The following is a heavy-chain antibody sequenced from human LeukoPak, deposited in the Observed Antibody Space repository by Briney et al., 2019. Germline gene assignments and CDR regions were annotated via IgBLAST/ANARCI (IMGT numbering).Heavy chain of an antibody. Sequence: SETLSLTCTVSGGSISSSSYYWGWIRQPPGKGLEWIGSMYYSGSTYYNPSLKSRVTISVNTSKNQFSLKLSSVTAADTAVYYCARHGNDILAPDGFDIWGQGTMVTVSS. CDR2: MYYSGST. CDR1: GGSISSSSYY. J-gene: IGHJ3*02. CDR3: ARHGNDILAPDGFDI. D-gene: IGHD3-9*01. V-gene: IGHV4-39*01.